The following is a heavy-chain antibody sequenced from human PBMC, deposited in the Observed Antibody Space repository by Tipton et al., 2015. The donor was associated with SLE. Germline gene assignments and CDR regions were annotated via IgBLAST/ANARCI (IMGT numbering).Heavy chain of an antibody. V-gene: IGHV3-53*04. D-gene: IGHD6-6*01. CDR1: GFTVSSNY. Sequence: LSLTCAASGFTVSSNYMSWVRQAPGKGLEWVSVIYSGGSTYYADSVKGRFTISRHNSKNTLYLQMNSLRAEDTAVYYCARGGTSSSSDYYYMDVWGKGTTVTVSS. CDR3: ARGGTSSSSDYYYMDV. CDR2: IYSGGST. J-gene: IGHJ6*03.